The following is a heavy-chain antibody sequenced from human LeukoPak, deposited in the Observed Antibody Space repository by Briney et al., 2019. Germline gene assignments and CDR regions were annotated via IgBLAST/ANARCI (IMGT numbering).Heavy chain of an antibody. V-gene: IGHV3-21*01. Sequence: PGGSLRLSCAASGFTFSSYSMNWVRQAPGKGLEWVSSISSSSSYIYYADSVKGRFTISRDNAKNSLYLQMNSLRAEDTAVYYCARESRRMTTTYWYFDLWGRGTLVTVSS. J-gene: IGHJ2*01. CDR3: ARESRRMTTTYWYFDL. CDR1: GFTFSSYS. D-gene: IGHD1-1*01. CDR2: ISSSSSYI.